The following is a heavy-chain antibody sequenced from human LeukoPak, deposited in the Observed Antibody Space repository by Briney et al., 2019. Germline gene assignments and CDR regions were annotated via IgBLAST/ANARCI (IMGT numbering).Heavy chain of an antibody. D-gene: IGHD2-2*01. J-gene: IGHJ4*02. CDR3: ARLKLLWSNYFDY. Sequence: GGSLRLSCAASGFTFSSYSMNWVRQAPGEGLEWVSYISSLSGTIYYADSVKGRFTISRDNAKNSLYLQMNSLRAEDTAVYYCARLKLLWSNYFDYWGQGTLVTVSS. CDR1: GFTFSSYS. CDR2: ISSLSGTI. V-gene: IGHV3-48*04.